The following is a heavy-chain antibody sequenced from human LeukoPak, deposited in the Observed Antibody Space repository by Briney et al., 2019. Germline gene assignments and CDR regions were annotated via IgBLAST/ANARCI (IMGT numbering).Heavy chain of an antibody. Sequence: SETLSLTCAVYGGSFSGYYWSWIRQPPGEGLEWIGEINHSGSTNYNPSLKSRVTISVDTSKNQFSLQLNSVTPEDTAVYYCARELKWELLLGPDTLDAFDIWGQGTMVTVSS. CDR3: ARELKWELLLGPDTLDAFDI. D-gene: IGHD1-26*01. CDR1: GGSFSGYY. CDR2: INHSGST. V-gene: IGHV4-34*01. J-gene: IGHJ3*02.